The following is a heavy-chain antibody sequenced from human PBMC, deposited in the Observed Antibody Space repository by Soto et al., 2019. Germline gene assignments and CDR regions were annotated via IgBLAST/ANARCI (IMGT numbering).Heavy chain of an antibody. CDR2: INTNNGDT. CDR3: ARKGCFGTCNWFDP. J-gene: IGHJ5*02. CDR1: GYTFTTYG. D-gene: IGHD2-15*01. Sequence: ASVKVSCKASGYTFTTYGISWLRQAPGQGLEWMGMINTNNGDTRYAQNFQGRVTMTTDTSTSTAYMELRSLTSDDTAVYYCARKGCFGTCNWFDPWGQGTLVTVSS. V-gene: IGHV1-18*01.